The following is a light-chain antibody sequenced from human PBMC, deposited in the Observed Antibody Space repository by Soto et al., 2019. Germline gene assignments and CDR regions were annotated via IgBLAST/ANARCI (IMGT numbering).Light chain of an antibody. CDR2: GAS. CDR3: HQYGSSGT. V-gene: IGKV3-20*01. J-gene: IGKJ1*01. Sequence: EIVLTQSPGTLSLSPGERATLSCRASQSVSNNYLAWYQQKPGQAPRLLIYGASNRATGIPARFSGSGSGSDFTISISRLEAEAFAVYYCHQYGSSGTFGQGTKVEIK. CDR1: QSVSNNY.